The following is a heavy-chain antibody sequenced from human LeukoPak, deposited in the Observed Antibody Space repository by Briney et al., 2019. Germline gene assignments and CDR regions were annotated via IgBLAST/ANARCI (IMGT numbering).Heavy chain of an antibody. Sequence: GESLKISCKGSGYSFTSYWIGWVRQMPGKGLEWMGIIYPGDSDTRYSPSFQGQVTIAADKSISTAYLQWSSLKDSDTAMYYCARHEDIVVVPAAKFPDYWGQGTLVTVSS. D-gene: IGHD2-2*01. J-gene: IGHJ4*02. CDR1: GYSFTSYW. V-gene: IGHV5-51*01. CDR3: ARHEDIVVVPAAKFPDY. CDR2: IYPGDSDT.